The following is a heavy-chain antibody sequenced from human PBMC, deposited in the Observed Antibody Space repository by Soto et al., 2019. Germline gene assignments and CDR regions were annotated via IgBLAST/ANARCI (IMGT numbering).Heavy chain of an antibody. J-gene: IGHJ6*02. D-gene: IGHD1-26*01. CDR2: IVVGTGST. CDR3: ARDSAGGVGDTCCYNMDV. CDR1: GITFRRTA. V-gene: IGHV1-58*01. Sequence: SVKVSCKASGITFRRTAVQWMRQARGQRLEWIGRIVVGTGSTTYAQIVQERIAITRGMSTNTAYMELSGLRADDTAVYYCARDSAGGVGDTCCYNMDVWGQGTTVTVSS.